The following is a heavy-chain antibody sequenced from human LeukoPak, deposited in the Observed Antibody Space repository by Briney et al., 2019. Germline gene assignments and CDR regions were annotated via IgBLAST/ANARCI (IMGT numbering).Heavy chain of an antibody. Sequence: SVKVSCKASGGTFSSYAISWVRQAPGQGLEWMGGIIPIFGTANYAEKFQGRVTITTDESTSTAYMELSSLRSADTAVYYCARGRWFPVAGTPSYYNYYYMDVWGKGTTVTVSS. CDR3: ARGRWFPVAGTPSYYNYYYMDV. J-gene: IGHJ6*03. D-gene: IGHD6-19*01. CDR2: IIPIFGTA. V-gene: IGHV1-69*05. CDR1: GGTFSSYA.